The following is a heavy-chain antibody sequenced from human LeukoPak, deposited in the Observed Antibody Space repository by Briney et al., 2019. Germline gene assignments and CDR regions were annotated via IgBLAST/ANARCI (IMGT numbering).Heavy chain of an antibody. V-gene: IGHV4-4*09. CDR1: GGSISSYY. CDR2: IYTSVST. Sequence: SETLSLTCTVSGGSISSYYWSWIRQPPEKGLEWIGYIYTSVSTNYHPSLKSRVTISVDTSKNQFSLKLNSVTAADTAVYYCARLDRFGANYYYMDVWGKGTSVTVSS. D-gene: IGHD3-10*01. CDR3: ARLDRFGANYYYMDV. J-gene: IGHJ6*03.